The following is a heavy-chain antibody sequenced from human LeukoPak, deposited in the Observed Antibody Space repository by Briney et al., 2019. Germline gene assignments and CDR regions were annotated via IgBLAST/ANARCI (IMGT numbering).Heavy chain of an antibody. D-gene: IGHD3-9*01. V-gene: IGHV1-2*02. Sequence: ASVKVSCKASGYTFTGYYMHWVRQAPGQGREGRGWINPNSVGTNYAQKFQGRVTMTRDTSISTAYMELSRLRSDDTAVYYCARGDYDILTGYFIYFDYWGQGTLATVSS. CDR2: INPNSVGT. J-gene: IGHJ4*02. CDR1: GYTFTGYY. CDR3: ARGDYDILTGYFIYFDY.